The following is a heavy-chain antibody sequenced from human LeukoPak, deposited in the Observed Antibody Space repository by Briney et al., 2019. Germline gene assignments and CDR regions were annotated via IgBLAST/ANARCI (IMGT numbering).Heavy chain of an antibody. V-gene: IGHV3-30*02. CDR1: GFTFSTYG. D-gene: IGHD4-23*01. CDR3: ARDTPGYGGYDFDY. CDR2: IQAGGDEK. J-gene: IGHJ4*02. Sequence: GGSLRLSCAASGFTFSTYGMHWVRQAPGKGLEWMTFIQAGGDEKYYAESVKGRFTVSRDNSKNTLYLQMNSLRAEDTAVYYCARDTPGYGGYDFDYWGQGALVTVSS.